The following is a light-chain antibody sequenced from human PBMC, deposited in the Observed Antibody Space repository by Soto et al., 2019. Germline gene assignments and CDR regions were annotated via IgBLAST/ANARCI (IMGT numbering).Light chain of an antibody. CDR1: QSVSSSY. V-gene: IGKV3-20*01. Sequence: EIGLTQSPGTLSLSPGERATLSCRASQSVSSSYLAWYQQKPGQAARLLIYGASSRATGIPDRFSGSGSGTDFTLTISRLEPEDFAVYYCQQYGSSSWTFGQGTKVDIK. J-gene: IGKJ1*01. CDR3: QQYGSSSWT. CDR2: GAS.